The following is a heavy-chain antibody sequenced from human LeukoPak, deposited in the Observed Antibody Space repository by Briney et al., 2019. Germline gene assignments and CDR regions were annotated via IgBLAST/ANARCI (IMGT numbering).Heavy chain of an antibody. CDR2: IFGYDNK. CDR1: GFSLSTSGLG. D-gene: IGHD1-14*01. J-gene: IGHJ4*02. CDR3: AQDVPGAEGFDY. V-gene: IGHV2-5*01. Sequence: ESGPTLVNPTQTLALTCTFSGFSLSTSGLGVAWIRQPPGQALEWLALIFGYDNKRYNPSLRSRLIITNDTSKNQVVLTITNMDPVDTATYYCAQDVPGAEGFDYWGQGILVTVSS.